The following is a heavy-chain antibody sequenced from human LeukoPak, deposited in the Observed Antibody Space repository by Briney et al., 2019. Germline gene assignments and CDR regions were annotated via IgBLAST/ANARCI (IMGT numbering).Heavy chain of an antibody. CDR1: GGSISSSTYY. CDR3: AREWELLGYYYYGMDV. V-gene: IGHV4-39*07. D-gene: IGHD1-26*01. Sequence: SETLSLTCTVSGGSISSSTYYWGWIRQPPGKGLEWIGSIYYSGSTYYNPSLKSRVTISVDTSKNQFSLKLSSVTAADTAVYYCAREWELLGYYYYGMDVWGQGTTVTVSS. CDR2: IYYSGST. J-gene: IGHJ6*02.